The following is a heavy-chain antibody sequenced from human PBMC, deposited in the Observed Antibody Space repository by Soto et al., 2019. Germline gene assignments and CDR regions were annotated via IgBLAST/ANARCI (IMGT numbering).Heavy chain of an antibody. CDR1: GFTFNNYA. CDR3: AKGRGGSGSLTPRVDF. D-gene: IGHD3-10*01. Sequence: EVQLLDSGGGLVQPGGSLRLSCAASGFTFNNYAMTWVRQAPGKGLEWVSAISGGGDTTSYADSVKGRFTVSTDGSKNTLYLQMSSLRAEDTALYYCAKGRGGSGSLTPRVDFWGQGTLVTVSS. CDR2: ISGGGDTT. J-gene: IGHJ4*02. V-gene: IGHV3-23*01.